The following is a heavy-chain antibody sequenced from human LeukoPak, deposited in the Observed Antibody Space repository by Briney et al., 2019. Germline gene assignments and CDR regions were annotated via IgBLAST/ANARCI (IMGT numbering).Heavy chain of an antibody. D-gene: IGHD6-6*01. J-gene: IGHJ6*02. CDR1: GFTFGSYA. CDR3: ARDPSIAARHTGSWYGMDV. Sequence: GGSLRLSCAAAGFTFGSYAMHWVRQAPGKGLEWVAVISYDGSNKYYADSVKGRFTISRDNSKNTLYLQMNSLRAEDTAVYYCARDPSIAARHTGSWYGMDVWGQGTTVTVSS. CDR2: ISYDGSNK. V-gene: IGHV3-30-3*01.